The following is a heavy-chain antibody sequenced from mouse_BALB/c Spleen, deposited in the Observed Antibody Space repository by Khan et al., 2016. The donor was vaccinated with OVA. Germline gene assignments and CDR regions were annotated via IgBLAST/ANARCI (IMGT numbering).Heavy chain of an antibody. J-gene: IGHJ2*01. Sequence: EVKLMESGPGLVKPSQSLSLICTVTGYSITSDYAWNWIRQFPGNKLEWMGFISYSGNTKYNPSLKSRISITRDTSKNQFFLQLNSVTTSDTATYYCARVYGGDIDYWGHGTTLTVSS. V-gene: IGHV3-2*02. CDR2: ISYSGNT. CDR3: ARVYGGDIDY. CDR1: GYSITSDYA. D-gene: IGHD3-3*01.